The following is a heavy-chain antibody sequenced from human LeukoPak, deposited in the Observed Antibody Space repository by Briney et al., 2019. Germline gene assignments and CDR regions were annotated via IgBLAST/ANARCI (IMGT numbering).Heavy chain of an antibody. CDR2: IYHSGST. V-gene: IGHV4-30-2*01. J-gene: IGHJ4*02. Sequence: NPSETLSLTCAVSGGSISSGGYSWSWIRQPPGKGLEWIGYIYHSGSTYYNPSLKSRVTISVDRSKNQFSLKLSSVTAADTAAYYCARGPLGCSGGSCYPTLLYYWGQGTLVTVSS. CDR1: GGSISSGGYS. CDR3: ARGPLGCSGGSCYPTLLYY. D-gene: IGHD2-15*01.